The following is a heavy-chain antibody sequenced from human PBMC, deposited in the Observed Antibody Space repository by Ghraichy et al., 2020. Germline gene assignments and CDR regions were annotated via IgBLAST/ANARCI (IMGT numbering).Heavy chain of an antibody. CDR1: GFTFSSYW. CDR3: ARATQTDILTGYYPPDYYYYGMDV. D-gene: IGHD3-9*01. J-gene: IGHJ6*02. Sequence: GESLNISCAASGFTFSSYWMHWVRQAPGKGLVWVSRINSDGSSTSYADSVKGRFTISRDNAKNTLYLQMNSLRAEDTAVYYCARATQTDILTGYYPPDYYYYGMDVWGQGTTVTVSS. V-gene: IGHV3-74*01. CDR2: INSDGSST.